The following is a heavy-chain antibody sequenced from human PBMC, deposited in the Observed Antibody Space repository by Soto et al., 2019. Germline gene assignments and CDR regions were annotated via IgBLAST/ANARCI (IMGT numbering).Heavy chain of an antibody. J-gene: IGHJ4*02. Sequence: GGSLRLSCSASGFTFSSFSMNWVHQAPGQGLEWVSSINAASRTYYIDSVKGRFTISRDNAKNSLSLQMNSLTVEDTAVYYCARDPSGGDNWGQGTLVTVSS. CDR2: INAASRT. D-gene: IGHD5-12*01. V-gene: IGHV3-21*01. CDR1: GFTFSSFS. CDR3: ARDPSGGDN.